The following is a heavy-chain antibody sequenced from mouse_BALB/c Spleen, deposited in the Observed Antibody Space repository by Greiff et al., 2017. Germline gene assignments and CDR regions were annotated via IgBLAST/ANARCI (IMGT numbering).Heavy chain of an antibody. CDR2: INPSNGGT. V-gene: IGHV1S81*02. CDR3: TRSGDYGSSPFAY. Sequence: QVQLQQSGAELVKPGASVKLSCKASGYTFTSYYMYWVKQRPGQGLEWIGEINPSNGGTNFNEKFKSKATLTVDKSSSTAYMQLSSLTSEDSAVYYCTRSGDYGSSPFAYWGQGTLVTVSA. D-gene: IGHD1-1*01. J-gene: IGHJ3*01. CDR1: GYTFTSYY.